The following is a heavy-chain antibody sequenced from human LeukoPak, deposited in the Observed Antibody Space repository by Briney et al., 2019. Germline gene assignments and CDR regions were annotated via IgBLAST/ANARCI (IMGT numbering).Heavy chain of an antibody. D-gene: IGHD2-2*01. V-gene: IGHV3-11*01. CDR1: GFTFSDYY. CDR2: ISSSGSTI. CDR3: ARDSPSLISPPDREYCSSTSCSGGGYYYYGMDV. J-gene: IGHJ6*02. Sequence: PGGSLRLSCAASGFTFSDYYMSWIRQAPGKGLEWVSYISSSGSTIYYADSVKGRFTVSRDNAKNSLYLQMNSLRAEDTAVYYCARDSPSLISPPDREYCSSTSCSGGGYYYYGMDVWGQGTTVTVSS.